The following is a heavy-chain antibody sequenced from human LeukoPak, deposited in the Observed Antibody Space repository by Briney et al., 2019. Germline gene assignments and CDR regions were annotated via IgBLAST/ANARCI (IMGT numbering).Heavy chain of an antibody. CDR1: GGSFSGYS. J-gene: IGHJ5*02. Sequence: SETLSLTCAVYGGSFSGYSWSWIRQPPGKGLEWIGEINHSGSTNYNPSLKSRVTISVDTSKNQFALKLSSVTAADTAVYYCARGRYGDLRGNWFDPWGQGTLVTVSS. D-gene: IGHD4-17*01. V-gene: IGHV4-34*01. CDR2: INHSGST. CDR3: ARGRYGDLRGNWFDP.